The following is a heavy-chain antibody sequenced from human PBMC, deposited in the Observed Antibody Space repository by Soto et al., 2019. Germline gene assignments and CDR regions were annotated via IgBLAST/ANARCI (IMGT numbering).Heavy chain of an antibody. Sequence: GGSLRLSCAASGFTFSSYAMSWVRQAPGKGLEWVSAISGSGGSTYYADSVKGRFTISRDNSKNTLYLQMNSLRAEDTAVYYCAKDQVCSGGSCYGGIDYWGQGTLVTGSS. CDR3: AKDQVCSGGSCYGGIDY. V-gene: IGHV3-23*01. CDR1: GFTFSSYA. D-gene: IGHD2-15*01. J-gene: IGHJ4*02. CDR2: ISGSGGST.